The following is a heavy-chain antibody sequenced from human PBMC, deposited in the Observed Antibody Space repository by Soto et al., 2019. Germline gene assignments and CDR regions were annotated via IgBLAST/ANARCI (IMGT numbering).Heavy chain of an antibody. J-gene: IGHJ6*02. V-gene: IGHV3-30*18. D-gene: IGHD3-10*01. CDR2: ISYDGSNK. CDR3: AKDLGSGKPYYYYAMDV. CDR1: GFIFSRYG. Sequence: QVQLVESGGGVVQPGRSLRLSCAASGFIFSRYGMHWVRQAPGKGLEWVAVISYDGSNKYYAESVKGRFIISRDKSENTLYLQMNSLRPEDTAVYYCAKDLGSGKPYYYYAMDVWGQGTTVTVSS.